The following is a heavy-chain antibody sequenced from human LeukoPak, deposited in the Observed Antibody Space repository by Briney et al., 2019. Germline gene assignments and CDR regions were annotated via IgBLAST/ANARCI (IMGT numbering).Heavy chain of an antibody. D-gene: IGHD2-21*02. CDR3: ARDHYHKIHSVMVTAPDY. J-gene: IGHJ4*02. CDR1: GYTFASYY. CDR2: INPTGGST. Sequence: ASVKVSCKASGYTFASYYMHWVRQAPGEGLEWMGIINPTGGSTSYAQKFQGRVTMTRDTSTSTVYMELSSLRSEDTAVYYCARDHYHKIHSVMVTAPDYWGQGTLVIVSS. V-gene: IGHV1-46*01.